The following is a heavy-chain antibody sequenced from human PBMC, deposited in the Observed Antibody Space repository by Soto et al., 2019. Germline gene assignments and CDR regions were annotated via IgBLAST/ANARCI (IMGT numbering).Heavy chain of an antibody. CDR1: GGSISSGGYS. CDR3: AIGDGSYYDFWSGYYRGIWFDP. D-gene: IGHD3-3*01. V-gene: IGHV4-30-2*01. CDR2: IYHSGST. J-gene: IGHJ5*02. Sequence: SETLSLTCAVSGGSISSGGYSWSWIRQPPGKGLEWIGYIYHSGSTYYNPSLKSRVTISVDRSKNQFSLKLSSVTAADTAVYYCAIGDGSYYDFWSGYYRGIWFDPWGQGTLVTVSS.